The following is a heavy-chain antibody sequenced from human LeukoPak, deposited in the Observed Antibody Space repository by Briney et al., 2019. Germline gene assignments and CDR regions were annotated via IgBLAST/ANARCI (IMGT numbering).Heavy chain of an antibody. V-gene: IGHV4-39*01. CDR3: ASYHHGSGWYFDY. D-gene: IGHD6-19*01. J-gene: IGHJ4*02. CDR2: IYYNGST. CDR1: GGSISSRTYY. Sequence: PSETLSLTCSVSGGSISSRTYYWGWIRQPPGKGLEWIGSIYYNGSTYYNPSLKSRVTISVDTSKNQFSLKLSSVTAADTSVYYCASYHHGSGWYFDYWGQGTLVIVSS.